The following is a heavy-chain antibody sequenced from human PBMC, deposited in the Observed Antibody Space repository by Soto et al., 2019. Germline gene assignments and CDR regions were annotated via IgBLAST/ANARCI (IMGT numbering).Heavy chain of an antibody. D-gene: IGHD3-16*02. Sequence: XSVKVSCKASVYTFTYYSIHWVRQAPGQGLESMAWVNLNTGGADYAQNFQGRVTVTRDTSINTVYMELSRLKSDDTAVYYCARGGSSRYADYFDFWGQGTLVTVSS. CDR3: ARGGSSRYADYFDF. J-gene: IGHJ4*02. CDR2: VNLNTGGA. CDR1: VYTFTYYS. V-gene: IGHV1-2*02.